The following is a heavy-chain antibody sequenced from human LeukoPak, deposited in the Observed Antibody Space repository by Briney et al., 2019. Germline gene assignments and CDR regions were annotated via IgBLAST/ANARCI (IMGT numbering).Heavy chain of an antibody. CDR1: GFTFSSYS. J-gene: IGHJ3*02. D-gene: IGHD2-15*01. CDR3: ARGPPVLGYCRGGSCYSDAFDI. CDR2: ISSSSSYI. V-gene: IGHV3-21*01. Sequence: GGSLRLSCAASGFTFSSYSMNWVRQAPGKGLEWVSSISSSSSYIYYADSVKGRFTTSRDNAKNSLYLQMNSLRAEDTAVYYCARGPPVLGYCRGGSCYSDAFDIWGQGTMVTVSS.